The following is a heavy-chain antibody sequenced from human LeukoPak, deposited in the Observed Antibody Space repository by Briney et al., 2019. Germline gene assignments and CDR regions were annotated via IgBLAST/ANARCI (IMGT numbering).Heavy chain of an antibody. CDR1: GGSISDYY. CDR3: ARGARSRGIY. J-gene: IGHJ4*02. D-gene: IGHD1-26*01. Sequence: SETLSLTCTVSGGSISDYYWSWIRQHPGKGLEWIGYIYYSGSTYYNPSLKSRVTISVDTSKNQFSLKLSSVTAADTAVYYCARGARSRGIYWGQGTLVTVSS. CDR2: IYYSGST. V-gene: IGHV4-31*03.